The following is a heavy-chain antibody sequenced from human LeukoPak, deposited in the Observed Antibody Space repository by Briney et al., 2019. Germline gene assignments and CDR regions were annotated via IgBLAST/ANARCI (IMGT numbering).Heavy chain of an antibody. Sequence: GGSLRLSCAASGFTFSSYGMHWVRQAPGKGLEWVAVIWYDGSNKYYADSVKGRFTISRDNSKNTLYLQMNSLRAEDTAVYYCARPPRTGYTIDYWGQGTLVTVSS. CDR1: GFTFSSYG. CDR2: IWYDGSNK. CDR3: ARPPRTGYTIDY. J-gene: IGHJ4*02. V-gene: IGHV3-33*01. D-gene: IGHD1-14*01.